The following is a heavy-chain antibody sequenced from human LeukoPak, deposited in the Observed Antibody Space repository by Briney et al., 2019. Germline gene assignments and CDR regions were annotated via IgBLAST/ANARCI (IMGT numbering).Heavy chain of an antibody. J-gene: IGHJ4*02. D-gene: IGHD3-22*01. V-gene: IGHV4-61*02. CDR2: IYNSGNT. CDR1: GGSISSGSYY. CDR3: ARDHYYYDSTGYYYLDY. Sequence: PSQTLSLTCTVSGGSISSGSYYWSWIRQPAGKGLEWIGRIYNSGNTNYNPSLKSRVTISVDTSKNQFSLKLSSVTAADTAMYYCARDHYYYDSTGYYYLDYWGQGTLVTVSS.